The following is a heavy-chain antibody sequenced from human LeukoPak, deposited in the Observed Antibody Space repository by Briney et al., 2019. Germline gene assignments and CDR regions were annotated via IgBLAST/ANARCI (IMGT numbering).Heavy chain of an antibody. D-gene: IGHD3/OR15-3a*01. CDR3: AGSISFGTLYYYYMDV. CDR2: INPNSGGT. V-gene: IGHV1-2*02. J-gene: IGHJ6*03. Sequence: ASVKVSCRASGYTFTGYYMHWVRQAPGQGLEWMGWINPNSGGTNYAQKFQGRVTMTRDTSISTAYMELSRLRSDDTAVYYCAGSISFGTLYYYYMDVWGKGTTFTVSS. CDR1: GYTFTGYY.